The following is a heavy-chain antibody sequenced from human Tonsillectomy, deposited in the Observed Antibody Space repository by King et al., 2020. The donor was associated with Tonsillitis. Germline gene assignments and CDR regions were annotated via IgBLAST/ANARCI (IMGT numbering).Heavy chain of an antibody. V-gene: IGHV3-30*18. CDR1: GFTFSSYG. Sequence: QLVQSGGGVVQPGRSLRLSCAASGFTFSSYGMHWVRQAPGKGLEWVAVISYDGSNKYYADSVEGRFTISRDNSKNTLYLQMNSLRAEDTAVYYCAKPAGYCSSTSCYGYWGQGTLVTVSS. D-gene: IGHD2-2*01. CDR2: ISYDGSNK. CDR3: AKPAGYCSSTSCYGY. J-gene: IGHJ4*02.